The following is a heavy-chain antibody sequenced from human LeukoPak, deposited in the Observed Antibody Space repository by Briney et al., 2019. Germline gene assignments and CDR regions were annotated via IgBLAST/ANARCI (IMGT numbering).Heavy chain of an antibody. D-gene: IGHD3-10*02. CDR2: ISGGGAKT. J-gene: IGHJ3*01. V-gene: IGHV3-23*01. CDR3: AKCSASYDNDAFDV. Sequence: GGSLRLSCAASGFTFDSYAMTWVRQAPGKGLEWVSFISGGGAKTRYADSVKGQFTISRGNSKNTLYLQMNILRPEDTAIYYCAKCSASYDNDAFDVWGQGAMVSVSS. CDR1: GFTFDSYA.